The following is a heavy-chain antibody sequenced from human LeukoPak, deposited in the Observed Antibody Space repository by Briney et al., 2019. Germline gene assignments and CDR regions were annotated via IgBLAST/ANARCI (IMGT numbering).Heavy chain of an antibody. Sequence: SQTLSLTCTVSGGSISSGGYYWSWIRQHPGKGLEWIGYIYYSGSTYYNPSLKSRVTISVDTSKSQFSLKLSSVTAADTAVYYCARDCSSTSCCSYYGMDVWGQGTPVTVSS. CDR1: GGSISSGGYY. D-gene: IGHD2-2*01. V-gene: IGHV4-31*03. J-gene: IGHJ6*02. CDR3: ARDCSSTSCCSYYGMDV. CDR2: IYYSGST.